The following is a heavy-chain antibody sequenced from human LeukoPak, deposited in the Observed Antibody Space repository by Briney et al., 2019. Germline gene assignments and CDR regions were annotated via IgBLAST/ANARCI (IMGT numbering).Heavy chain of an antibody. J-gene: IGHJ4*02. CDR3: ARDLSAAFGF. V-gene: IGHV3-33*01. CDR1: GFPLISYG. Sequence: GGSLRLSCAASGFPLISYGMHWFRQAPGKGLEWVARLVYDARSDYANSVKGRFSISRDDSKNTLFLDMSNLRVEDTALYYCARDLSAAFGFWGQGVLVTVSS. D-gene: IGHD6-19*01. CDR2: LVYDARS.